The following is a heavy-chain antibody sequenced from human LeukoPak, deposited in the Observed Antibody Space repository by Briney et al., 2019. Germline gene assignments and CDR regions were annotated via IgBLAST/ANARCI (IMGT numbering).Heavy chain of an antibody. CDR3: ARDKSLGYCSSTSCYLFDP. CDR2: ISYDGSNK. D-gene: IGHD2-2*01. V-gene: IGHV3-30*03. CDR1: GFTFSSYG. Sequence: GGSLRLSCAASGFTFSSYGMHWVRQAPGKGLEWVAVISYDGSNKYYADSVKGRFTISRDNSKNTLYLQMNSLRAEDTAVYYCARDKSLGYCSSTSCYLFDPWGQGTLVTVSS. J-gene: IGHJ5*02.